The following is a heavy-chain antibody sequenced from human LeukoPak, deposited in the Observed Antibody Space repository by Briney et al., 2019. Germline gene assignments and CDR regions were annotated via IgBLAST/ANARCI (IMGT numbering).Heavy chain of an antibody. D-gene: IGHD3-3*02. CDR3: ARDPRSPFLEWLPDDAFDI. J-gene: IGHJ3*02. Sequence: GGSLRLSCAASGFTFSSYAMSWVRQAPGKGLEWVSAISGSGGSTYYADSVKGRFTISRDNSKNTLYLQMNSLRAEDTAVYYCARDPRSPFLEWLPDDAFDIWGQGTMVTVSS. CDR2: ISGSGGST. CDR1: GFTFSSYA. V-gene: IGHV3-23*01.